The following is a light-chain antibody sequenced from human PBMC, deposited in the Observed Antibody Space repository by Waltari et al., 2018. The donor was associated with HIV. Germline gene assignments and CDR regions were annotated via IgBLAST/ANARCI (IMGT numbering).Light chain of an antibody. J-gene: IGLJ2*01. CDR1: SSDVGGYNY. CDR2: AVS. CDR3: SSYAGSSNVV. V-gene: IGLV2-8*01. Sequence: QSALTQPPSASGSPGQSVTISCTGTSSDVGGYNYVSWYQQHPGKAPTPLIYAVSKRPSGVPARFSGSKSGNTASLTVSGLQAEDEADYYCSSYAGSSNVVFGGGTKLTVL.